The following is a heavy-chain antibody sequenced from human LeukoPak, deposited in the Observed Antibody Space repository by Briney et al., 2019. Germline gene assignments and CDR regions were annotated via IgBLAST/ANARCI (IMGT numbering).Heavy chain of an antibody. CDR1: GGSISSSSYY. J-gene: IGHJ4*02. Sequence: KPSETLSLTCTVSGGSISSSSYYWGWIRQPPGKGLEWLGCIYYSGSTYYNPSLKSRVTISVDTSKNQFALKLSSVTAADTAVYYCARHDVVGATGGDYWGQGTLVTVSS. CDR3: ARHDVVGATGGDY. V-gene: IGHV4-39*01. D-gene: IGHD1-26*01. CDR2: IYYSGST.